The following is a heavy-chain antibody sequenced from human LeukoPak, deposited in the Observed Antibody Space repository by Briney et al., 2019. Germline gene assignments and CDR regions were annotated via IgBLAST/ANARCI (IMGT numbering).Heavy chain of an antibody. CDR1: GYTLTELS. CDR2: FDPDDGET. D-gene: IGHD3-22*01. J-gene: IGHJ4*02. V-gene: IGHV1-24*01. CDR3: ATLFKTRQPGSGYYYYFDY. Sequence: ASVTVSCKVSGYTLTELSMHWVRRAPGKGLEWMGGFDPDDGETIYAQKFQGRVTMTEDTSTDTAYMELSSLRSEDTAVYYCATLFKTRQPGSGYYYYFDYWGQGTLVTVSS.